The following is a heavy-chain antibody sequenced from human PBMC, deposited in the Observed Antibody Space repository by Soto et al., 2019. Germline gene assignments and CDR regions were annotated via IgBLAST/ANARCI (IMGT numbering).Heavy chain of an antibody. Sequence: SGPTLVKPTQTLTLTCTFSGFSLSTSGVGVGWIRQPPGKALEWLALIYWNDDKRYSPSLKSRLTITKDTSKNQVVLTMTNMDPVDTATYYCAHKVTMVRGVINKYYFDYWGQGTLVTVSS. CDR3: AHKVTMVRGVINKYYFDY. J-gene: IGHJ4*02. D-gene: IGHD3-10*01. CDR2: IYWNDDK. V-gene: IGHV2-5*01. CDR1: GFSLSTSGVG.